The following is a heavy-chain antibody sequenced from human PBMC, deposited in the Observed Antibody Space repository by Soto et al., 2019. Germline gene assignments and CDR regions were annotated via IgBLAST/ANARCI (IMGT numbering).Heavy chain of an antibody. D-gene: IGHD1-26*01. CDR2: ISGSGGST. V-gene: IGHV3-23*01. J-gene: IGHJ4*02. Sequence: GGSLRLSCAASGFTFSRYAMSWVRQAPGKGLEWVSAISGSGGSTYYADSVKGRFTISRDNSKNTLYLQMSSLRAEDTAVYYCAKVGLWELLLYYFDYWGQGTLVTVSS. CDR1: GFTFSRYA. CDR3: AKVGLWELLLYYFDY.